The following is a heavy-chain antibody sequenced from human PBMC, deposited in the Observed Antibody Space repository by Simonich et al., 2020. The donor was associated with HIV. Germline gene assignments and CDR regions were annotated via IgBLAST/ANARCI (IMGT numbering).Heavy chain of an antibody. D-gene: IGHD1-7*01. Sequence: QLQLQESGPGLVKPSETLSLTCTVSGGSISSSSYYWGWIRQPPGKGLEWIGSISYSGSTYYNPSLKSRVTISVDTSKNQFSLKLSSVTAADTAVYYCASITGTTFRVSYWGQGTLVTVSS. CDR1: GGSISSSSYY. V-gene: IGHV4-39*01. CDR2: ISYSGST. CDR3: ASITGTTFRVSY. J-gene: IGHJ4*02.